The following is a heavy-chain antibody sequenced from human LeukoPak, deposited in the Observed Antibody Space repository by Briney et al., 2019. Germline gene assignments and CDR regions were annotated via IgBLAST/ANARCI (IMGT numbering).Heavy chain of an antibody. CDR3: AKGGYSAHYYYGMDV. CDR1: GFTFSSYA. CDR2: ISGSGGST. V-gene: IGHV3-23*01. Sequence: GGSLRLSCAASGFTFSSYAMSWVRQAPGKGLEWVSAISGSGGSTYYADSVKGRFTISRDNSKNTLYLQMTSLRAEDTAVYYCAKGGYSAHYYYGMDVWGQGTTVTVSS. D-gene: IGHD5-18*01. J-gene: IGHJ6*02.